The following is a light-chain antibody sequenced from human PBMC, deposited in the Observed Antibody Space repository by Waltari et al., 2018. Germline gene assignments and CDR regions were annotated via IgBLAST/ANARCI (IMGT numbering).Light chain of an antibody. Sequence: EIVMTQSPATLSVSPGERATLFCRASQTVSSNLAWYQQKTGQAPRLLIYSVSTRATGIPARFSGSGSGTEFTLTISSLQSEDFAVYYCQQYNNWPPYDFGQGTKLEIK. CDR1: QTVSSN. CDR2: SVS. CDR3: QQYNNWPPYD. J-gene: IGKJ2*01. V-gene: IGKV3-15*01.